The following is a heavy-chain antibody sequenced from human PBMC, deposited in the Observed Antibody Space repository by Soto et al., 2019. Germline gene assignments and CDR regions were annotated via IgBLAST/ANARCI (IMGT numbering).Heavy chain of an antibody. CDR2: INHSGST. CDR3: ARTGYCSGGRCYHMFRWFDP. V-gene: IGHV4-34*04. J-gene: IGHJ5*02. Sequence: QVQLQQWGAGLLKPSETLSLTCAVYGGSFSGYYWSWIRQPPGKGLEWIGEINHSGSTNHNPSLKSPATLSVVTGINLFSLNLSSVTAADPAVYYCARTGYCSGGRCYHMFRWFDPWRRGTLVTVSS. D-gene: IGHD2-15*01. CDR1: GGSFSGYY.